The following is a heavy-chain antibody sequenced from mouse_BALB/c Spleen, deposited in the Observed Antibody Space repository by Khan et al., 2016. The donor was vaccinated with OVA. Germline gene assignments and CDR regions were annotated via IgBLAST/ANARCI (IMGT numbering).Heavy chain of an antibody. CDR1: GFTFSSFS. CDR2: INPGGDNT. CDR3: ARWDWDLFAY. Sequence: EVELLQSGGGLVKPGASVKLSCTASGFTFSSFSMHWVKQTPEQGLEWIASINPGGDNTYYADSFKGQSTISTDTSTNTLYLQISSLRSEDTAVYYCARWDWDLFAYGGQRTLVTVS. J-gene: IGHJ3*01. D-gene: IGHD4-1*01. V-gene: IGHV14-2*01.